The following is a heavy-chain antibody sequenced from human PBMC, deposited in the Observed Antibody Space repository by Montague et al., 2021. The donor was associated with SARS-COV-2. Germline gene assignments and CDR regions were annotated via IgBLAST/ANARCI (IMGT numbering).Heavy chain of an antibody. CDR2: ITSDGGII. D-gene: IGHD3-10*01. Sequence: SLRLSCAASGFTFSRHEVNLFRQAPGKGLEWVSYITSDGGIIYYADFVKGRFTISRDNAKNSLYLHMNSLRVGDTAVYYCATLARGLFDHGMDVWGQGTTVTVSS. J-gene: IGHJ6*02. CDR3: ATLARGLFDHGMDV. CDR1: GFTFSRHE. V-gene: IGHV3-48*03.